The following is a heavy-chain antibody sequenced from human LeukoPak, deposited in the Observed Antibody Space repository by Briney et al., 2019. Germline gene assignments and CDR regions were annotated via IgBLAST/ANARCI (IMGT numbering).Heavy chain of an antibody. CDR1: GFTLSHAW. J-gene: IGHJ4*02. Sequence: GGSLRLSCAASGFTLSHAWMTWVRQAPGKGREWVGRIKPTKTDGGAPYYSAPVKGRFPITRHDSTHRLNQPMNSLQTEDTADDFCAREVSLYGYHSLDSWGQRAPVT. D-gene: IGHD3-16*02. CDR2: IKPTKTDGGAP. CDR3: AREVSLYGYHSLDS. V-gene: IGHV3-15*01.